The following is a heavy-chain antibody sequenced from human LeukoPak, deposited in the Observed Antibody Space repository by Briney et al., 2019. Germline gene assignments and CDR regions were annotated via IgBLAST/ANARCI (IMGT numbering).Heavy chain of an antibody. CDR3: ARDSHVGWFGEFYYYMDV. J-gene: IGHJ6*03. V-gene: IGHV1-46*01. D-gene: IGHD3-10*01. CDR1: GYTFTSYY. Sequence: GASVKVSCKASGYTFTSYYMHWVRQAPGQGLEWMGIINPSGGSTSYAQKFQGRVTMTRDMSTSTVYMELSSLRSEDTAVYYCARDSHVGWFGEFYYYMDVWGKGTTVTISS. CDR2: INPSGGST.